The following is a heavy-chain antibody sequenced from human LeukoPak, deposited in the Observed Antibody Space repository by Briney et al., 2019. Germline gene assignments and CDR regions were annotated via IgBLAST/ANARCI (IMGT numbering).Heavy chain of an antibody. CDR1: ELTFSSYG. J-gene: IGHJ6*02. Sequence: GRSLRLSCAASELTFSSYGMHWVRQAPGKGLEWVAVISFDGSNEYYADSVKGRLTISRDNSKNTLFLQMNSLRAEDTAVYYCAKDLIAGADINYYYGMDVWGQGTTVTVSS. V-gene: IGHV3-30*18. CDR3: AKDLIAGADINYYYGMDV. D-gene: IGHD6-19*01. CDR2: ISFDGSNE.